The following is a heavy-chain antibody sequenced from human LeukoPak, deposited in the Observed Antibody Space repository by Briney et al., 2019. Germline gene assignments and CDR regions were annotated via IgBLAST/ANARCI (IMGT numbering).Heavy chain of an antibody. V-gene: IGHV3-21*01. CDR1: GFTFSSYS. CDR3: HSYYYDSSGYYYLFHPYFDY. J-gene: IGHJ4*02. D-gene: IGHD3-22*01. CDR2: ISSSSSYI. Sequence: KTGGSLRLSCAASGFTFSSYSMNWVRRAPGKGLEWVSSISSSSSYIYYADSVKGRFTISRDNAKNSLYLQMNSLRAEDTAVYYCHSYYYDSSGYYYLFHPYFDYWGQGTLVTVSS.